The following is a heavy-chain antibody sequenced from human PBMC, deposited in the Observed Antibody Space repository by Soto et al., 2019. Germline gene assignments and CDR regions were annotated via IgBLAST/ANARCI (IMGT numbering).Heavy chain of an antibody. Sequence: GGSLRLSCAASGFTFSNAWVNWVRQAQGKGLEWVGRIKSKTDGGTTDYAAPVKGRFTISRDDSKNTLYLQMNSLKTEDTAVYYCTTDPVTMIVVVPSSGWGQGTLVTVSS. CDR3: TTDPVTMIVVVPSSG. J-gene: IGHJ4*02. D-gene: IGHD3-22*01. CDR2: IKSKTDGGTT. V-gene: IGHV3-15*07. CDR1: GFTFSNAW.